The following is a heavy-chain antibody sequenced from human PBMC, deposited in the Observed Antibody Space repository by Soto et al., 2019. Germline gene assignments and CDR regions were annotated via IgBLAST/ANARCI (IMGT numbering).Heavy chain of an antibody. D-gene: IGHD1-26*01. J-gene: IGHJ3*02. CDR2: INPNSGGT. CDR3: ARGTLIVGAKDAFGI. CDR1: GYTFTGYY. V-gene: IGHV1-2*04. Sequence: QVQLVQSGAEVKKPGASVKVSCKASGYTFTGYYMHWVRQAPGQGLEWMGWINPNSGGTNYAQKFQGWVTMTRDTSISTAYMELSRLRSDYTAVYYCARGTLIVGAKDAFGIWGQGTMVTVSS.